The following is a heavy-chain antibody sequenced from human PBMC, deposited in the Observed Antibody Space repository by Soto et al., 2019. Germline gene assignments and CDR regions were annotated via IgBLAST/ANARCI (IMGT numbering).Heavy chain of an antibody. V-gene: IGHV3-30*04. CDR3: ARDLSGVGIESQ. D-gene: IGHD3-10*01. CDR2: ISGDERDK. J-gene: IGHJ4*02. CDR1: GFTFSSFT. Sequence: GGSLRLSCAASGFTFSSFTMHWVRQPPGEGLDWVAVISGDERDKRYAGSVQGRFTISRDNSKSTLYLQMNNLRIEDTAIYYCARDLSGVGIESQWGQGILVTVSS.